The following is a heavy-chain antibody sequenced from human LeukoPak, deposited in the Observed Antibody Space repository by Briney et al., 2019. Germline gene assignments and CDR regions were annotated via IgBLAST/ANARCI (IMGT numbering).Heavy chain of an antibody. V-gene: IGHV4-61*02. Sequence: SETLSLTCTVSGGSISSGSYYWSWIRQPAGKGLEWIGRIYTSGSTNYNPSLKSRVTISVDTSKNQFSLKLSSVTAADTAVYYCARGIAARYYYYYMDVWGKGTTVTVSS. J-gene: IGHJ6*03. CDR1: GGSISSGSYY. CDR2: IYTSGST. CDR3: ARGIAARYYYYYMDV. D-gene: IGHD6-13*01.